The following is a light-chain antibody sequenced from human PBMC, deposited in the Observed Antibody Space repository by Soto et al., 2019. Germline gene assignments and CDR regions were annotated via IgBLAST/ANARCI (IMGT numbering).Light chain of an antibody. V-gene: IGLV2-8*01. Sequence: QSALTQPPSASGSPGQSVTISXXXXXXDVGGYHYVSWYQQHPGKAPKLMIHEVTKRPSGVPDRFSGSKSGNTASLTVSGLQGEDEADYYCSSYAGSNNLVFGGGTKLTVL. J-gene: IGLJ2*01. CDR3: SSYAGSNNLV. CDR2: EVT. CDR1: XXDVGGYHY.